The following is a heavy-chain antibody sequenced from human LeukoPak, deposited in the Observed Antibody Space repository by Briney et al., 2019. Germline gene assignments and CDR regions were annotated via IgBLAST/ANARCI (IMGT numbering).Heavy chain of an antibody. CDR1: GFTFGAYW. D-gene: IGHD6-25*01. V-gene: IGHV3-7*01. CDR3: AREGRGGFDI. Sequence: GGSLRLSCAASGFTFGAYWMSWIRQAPGKGLEWVANIKQDGSEKDYVGSVKGRFTISRDNAKNSVYLQMSSVRAEDTAVYYCAREGRGGFDIWGQGTMVTVSS. J-gene: IGHJ3*02. CDR2: IKQDGSEK.